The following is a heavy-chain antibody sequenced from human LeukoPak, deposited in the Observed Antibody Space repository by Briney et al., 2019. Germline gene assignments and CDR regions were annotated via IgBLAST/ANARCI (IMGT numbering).Heavy chain of an antibody. D-gene: IGHD6-13*01. CDR2: INHSGST. Sequence: SETLSLTCAVYGGSFSGYYWSWIRQPPGKGLEWIGEINHSGSTNYNPSLKSRVTISVDTSKNQFSLKLSSVTATDTAVYYCARRMYSSSWYRVGEYFQHWGQGTLVTVSS. CDR3: ARRMYSSSWYRVGEYFQH. CDR1: GGSFSGYY. J-gene: IGHJ1*01. V-gene: IGHV4-34*01.